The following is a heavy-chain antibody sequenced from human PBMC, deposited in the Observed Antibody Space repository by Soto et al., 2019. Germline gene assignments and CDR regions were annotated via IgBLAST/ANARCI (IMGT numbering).Heavy chain of an antibody. CDR2: IYYSGST. J-gene: IGHJ5*02. CDR1: GGSISSYY. CDR3: ASSDYGDSNWFDP. D-gene: IGHD4-17*01. Sequence: SETLYLTCTVFGGSISSYYWSWILQPPGKGLEWIGYIYYSGSTNYNPSLKSRVTISVDTSKNQFSLKLSSVTAADTAVYYCASSDYGDSNWFDPWGQGTLVTVSS. V-gene: IGHV4-59*01.